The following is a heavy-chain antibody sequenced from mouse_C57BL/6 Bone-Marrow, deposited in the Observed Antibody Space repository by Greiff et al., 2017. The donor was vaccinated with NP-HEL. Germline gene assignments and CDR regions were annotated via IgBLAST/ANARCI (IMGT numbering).Heavy chain of an antibody. D-gene: IGHD1-1*01. J-gene: IGHJ1*03. CDR2: IYPGSGNT. Sequence: VKLQESGAELVRPGASVKLSCKASGYTFTDYYINWVKQRPGQGLEWIARIYPGSGNTYYNEKFKGKATLTAEKSSSTAYMQLSSLTSEDSAVYFGARGGFRYGSKDWYFDVWGTGTTVTVSS. CDR1: GYTFTDYY. V-gene: IGHV1-76*01. CDR3: ARGGFRYGSKDWYFDV.